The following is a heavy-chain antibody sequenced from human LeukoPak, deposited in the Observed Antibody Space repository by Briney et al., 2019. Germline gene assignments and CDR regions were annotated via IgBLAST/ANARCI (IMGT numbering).Heavy chain of an antibody. D-gene: IGHD1-14*01. J-gene: IGHJ4*02. CDR3: ATDSLGYKYYFDY. V-gene: IGHV1-24*01. CDR1: GYTLTELS. CDR2: FDPEDGET. Sequence: GASVKVSCKVSGYTLTELSMHWVRQAPGKGLEWMGGFDPEDGETIYAQKFQGRVTMTEDTSTDAAYMELSSLRSEDTAVYYCATDSLGYKYYFDYWGQGTLVTVSS.